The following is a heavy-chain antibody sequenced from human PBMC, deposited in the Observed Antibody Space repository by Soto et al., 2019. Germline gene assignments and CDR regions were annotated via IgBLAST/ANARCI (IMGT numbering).Heavy chain of an antibody. D-gene: IGHD3-9*01. V-gene: IGHV4-34*01. CDR2: IHDRGSI. CDR1: GGSFSGYY. Sequence: QVQLQQWGAGPLRPLETLSLTCGVSGGSFSGYYWAWIRQSPGKGLEWIGEIHDRGSINYNPSLKSRVSISVETSKNHYSLNLRPVTAADTAVYYCARESHDILTGPPWVWYFDLWGRGTLVTVSS. J-gene: IGHJ2*01. CDR3: ARESHDILTGPPWVWYFDL.